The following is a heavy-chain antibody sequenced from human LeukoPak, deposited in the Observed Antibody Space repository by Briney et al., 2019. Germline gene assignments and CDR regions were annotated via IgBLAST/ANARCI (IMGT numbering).Heavy chain of an antibody. J-gene: IGHJ3*02. Sequence: GGSLRLSCAASGFNFSSFVMSWVRQAPGVGPEWVSAISGSGDSTYYADSVKGRFTISRDNSKNTLHLQMNSLRAEDTAVYYCAKCLDAFDIWGQGTMVTVSS. V-gene: IGHV3-23*01. CDR2: ISGSGDST. CDR1: GFNFSSFV. CDR3: AKCLDAFDI.